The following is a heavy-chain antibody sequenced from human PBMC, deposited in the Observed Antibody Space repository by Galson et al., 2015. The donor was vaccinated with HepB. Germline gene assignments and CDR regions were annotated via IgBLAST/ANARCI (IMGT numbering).Heavy chain of an antibody. J-gene: IGHJ4*02. CDR3: ARVQGHYDYVWGNYRAPFDY. D-gene: IGHD3-16*02. CDR1: GFTFDDYG. CDR2: INWNGASA. V-gene: IGHV3-20*04. Sequence: SLRLSCAASGFTFDDYGMSWVRQAPGKGLQWVSGINWNGASAGYADSVKGRFTISRDNAKNSLYLQMNSLRAEDTALYYCARVQGHYDYVWGNYRAPFDYWGQGTLVTVSS.